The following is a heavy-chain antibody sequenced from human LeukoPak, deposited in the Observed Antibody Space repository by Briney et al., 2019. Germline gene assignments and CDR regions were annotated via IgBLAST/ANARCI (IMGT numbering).Heavy chain of an antibody. CDR2: INTNTGNP. D-gene: IGHD6-19*01. V-gene: IGHV7-4-1*02. J-gene: IGHJ5*02. Sequence: ASVKVSCKASGYTFTSYAMNWVRQAPGQGLEWMGWINTNTGNPTYAQGFTGRFVFSLDTSVSTAYLQISNLKAEDTAVYYCARDPKQWLAGNWFDPWGQGTLVTVSS. CDR1: GYTFTSYA. CDR3: ARDPKQWLAGNWFDP.